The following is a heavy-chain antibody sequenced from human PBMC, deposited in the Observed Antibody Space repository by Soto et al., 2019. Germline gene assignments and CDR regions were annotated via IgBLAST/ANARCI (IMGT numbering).Heavy chain of an antibody. CDR2: TYYRFKWYN. D-gene: IGHD5-12*01. Sequence: PSQTLSLTCVISGDTVSSNSAAWNWIRQSPSRGLEWLGRTYYRFKWYNDYAVSVKSRITINADTSKNQFSLQMNSVTPEDRAVYYCVRERWLQSVPANFDYWGQGTLVTVSS. CDR1: GDTVSSNSAA. J-gene: IGHJ4*02. CDR3: VRERWLQSVPANFDY. V-gene: IGHV6-1*01.